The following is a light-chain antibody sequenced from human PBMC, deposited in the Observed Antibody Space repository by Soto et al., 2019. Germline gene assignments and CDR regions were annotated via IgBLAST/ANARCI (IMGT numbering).Light chain of an antibody. V-gene: IGLV2-18*02. J-gene: IGLJ1*01. CDR2: DVS. Sequence: QSVLTQPPSVSGSPGQSVTISCTGSSSDVGSHNRVSWYQQPPGTAPKLMIYDVSNRPSGVPDRFSGSKSGNTASLTISGLQAEDEADYYCSSYTSSSTYVFGPGTKLTVL. CDR3: SSYTSSSTYV. CDR1: SSDVGSHNR.